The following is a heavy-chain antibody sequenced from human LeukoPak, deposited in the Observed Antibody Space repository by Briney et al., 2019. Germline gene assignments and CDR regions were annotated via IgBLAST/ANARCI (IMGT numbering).Heavy chain of an antibody. CDR1: GGSFSGYY. D-gene: IGHD2-2*01. CDR3: ARGRYCSSTSCYVPNHYYYGMDV. CDR2: INHSGST. J-gene: IGHJ6*02. V-gene: IGHV4-34*01. Sequence: SETLSLTCAVYGGSFSGYYWSWIRQPPGKGLEWIGEINHSGSTNYNPSLKSRVTISVDTSKNQFSLKLSSVTAADTAVYYCARGRYCSSTSCYVPNHYYYGMDVWGQGTTVTVSS.